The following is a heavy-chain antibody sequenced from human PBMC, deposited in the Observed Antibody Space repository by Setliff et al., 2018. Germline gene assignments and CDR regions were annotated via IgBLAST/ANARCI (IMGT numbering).Heavy chain of an antibody. V-gene: IGHV4-38-2*01. Sequence: PSETLSRTCAVSGYFISSGYYWGWIRQPPGKGLEWIGSIYHSGSAYYNPSLKSRVTRSVDTSKNQFSLKLSSVTAADTAMYYCARILGYCSGGSCYVPYWGQGTLVTVSS. J-gene: IGHJ4*02. D-gene: IGHD2-15*01. CDR1: GYFISSGYY. CDR2: IYHSGSA. CDR3: ARILGYCSGGSCYVPY.